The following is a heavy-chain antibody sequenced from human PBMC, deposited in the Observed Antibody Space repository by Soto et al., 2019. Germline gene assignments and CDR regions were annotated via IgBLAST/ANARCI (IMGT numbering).Heavy chain of an antibody. CDR1: RGSISRYY. V-gene: IGHV4-4*07. J-gene: IGHJ6*02. D-gene: IGHD6-13*01. CDR2: IYTSGST. Sequence: TSETLSLICTVSRGSISRYYRTWIRQPAGKGLEWIGRIYTSGSTNHNPPLKTRVTMSVDTSKNQFSLQLNSGTPEDTAVYYCARDVVGMAAWGDYGMDVWGQGTTVTVSS. CDR3: ARDVVGMAAWGDYGMDV.